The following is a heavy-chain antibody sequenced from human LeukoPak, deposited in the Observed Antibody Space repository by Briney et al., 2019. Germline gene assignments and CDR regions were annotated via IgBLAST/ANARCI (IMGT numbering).Heavy chain of an antibody. V-gene: IGHV3-15*01. CDR3: TTGFHYYDSSGYYY. Sequence: GGSLRLSCAVSGLTFSNAWMSWVRQAPGKGLEWVGRIKSKTDGGTTDYAAPVRGRFTISRDDSKNTLYLQMNSLKTEDTAVYYCTTGFHYYDSSGYYYWGQGTLVTVSS. J-gene: IGHJ4*02. CDR1: GLTFSNAW. D-gene: IGHD3-22*01. CDR2: IKSKTDGGTT.